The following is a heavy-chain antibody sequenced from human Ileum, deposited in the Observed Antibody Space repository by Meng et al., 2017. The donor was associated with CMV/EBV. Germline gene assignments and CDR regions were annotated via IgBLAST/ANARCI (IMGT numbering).Heavy chain of an antibody. V-gene: IGHV4-4*07. D-gene: IGHD2-21*01. J-gene: IGHJ5*02. CDR2: IDPSGSA. CDR3: ARECVGEGDWCHWDYWFDP. CDR1: GGSISGSFF. Sequence: QVPRQGSGPSLVKPSEPLSLTCAVSGGSISGSFFWSWVRQSAGKRLEWIGRIDPSGSANYNPSLQGRITVSIDTSNNQFSLTLTSVTAADTAVYYCARECVGEGDWCHWDYWFDPWGQGTLVTVSS.